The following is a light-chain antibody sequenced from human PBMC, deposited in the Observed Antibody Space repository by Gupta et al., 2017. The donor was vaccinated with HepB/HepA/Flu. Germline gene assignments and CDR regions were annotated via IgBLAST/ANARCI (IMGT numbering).Light chain of an antibody. Sequence: QLVLTQSPSASASLGASVTLTCTLSSGHSSYAIAWHQQQPEKGPRYLMKVNSDGSHTKGDGLPDRGAGSSSGAERSLTPSSLQSEDEAAEDCPHWGYGIVDACGTGPQV. V-gene: IGLV4-69*01. CDR2: VNSDGSH. CDR3: PHWGYGIVDA. CDR1: SGHSSYA. J-gene: IGLJ1*01.